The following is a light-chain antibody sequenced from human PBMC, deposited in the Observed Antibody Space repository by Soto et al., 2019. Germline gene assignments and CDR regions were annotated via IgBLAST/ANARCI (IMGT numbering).Light chain of an antibody. V-gene: IGKV3D-11*02. CDR3: QQRRSWQVT. CDR2: DAS. CDR1: QSINTY. Sequence: TRSPGTVSRSPWEPDTLTNRASQSINTYLAWYQQKPGQAPRLLIYDASKRATGIPARFSGSGSGTNFTLPLSSLEPEDFAAYYCQQRRSWQVTFGQGTRLEIK. J-gene: IGKJ5*01.